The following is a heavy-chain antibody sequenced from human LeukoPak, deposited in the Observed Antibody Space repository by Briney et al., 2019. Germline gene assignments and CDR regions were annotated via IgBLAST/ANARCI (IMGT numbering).Heavy chain of an antibody. CDR2: VSSTSAAI. V-gene: IGHV3-11*04. J-gene: IGHJ3*02. CDR3: AKDFLAYCGGDCPSDAFDI. CDR1: GFTFSDYY. Sequence: GGSLRLSCVVSGFTFSDYYMTWIRQTPGKGLEWVSDVSSTSAAIYYADSVKGRFTISRDNSKNTLYLQMNSLRAEDTAVYYCAKDFLAYCGGDCPSDAFDIWGQGTMVTVSS. D-gene: IGHD2-21*01.